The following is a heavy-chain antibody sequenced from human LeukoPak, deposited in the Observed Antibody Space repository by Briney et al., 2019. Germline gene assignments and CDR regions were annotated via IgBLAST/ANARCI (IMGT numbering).Heavy chain of an antibody. J-gene: IGHJ4*02. D-gene: IGHD6-19*01. V-gene: IGHV4-39*01. CDR2: IYYSGST. Sequence: SETLSLTCTVSGSSISSSSYYWGLIRQPPGKWLEWIGSIYYSGSTYYNPSLKSRVTISVDTSKNQFSLKLSSVTAADTAVYYCVVSGWLNYFDYWGQGTLVTVSS. CDR1: GSSISSSSYY. CDR3: VVSGWLNYFDY.